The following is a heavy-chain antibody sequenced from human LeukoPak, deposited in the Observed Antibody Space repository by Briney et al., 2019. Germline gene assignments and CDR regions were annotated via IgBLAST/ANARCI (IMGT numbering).Heavy chain of an antibody. J-gene: IGHJ5*02. V-gene: IGHV1-69*13. CDR3: ANPRSQLLSEWFDP. CDR2: IIPIFGTA. Sequence: GASVKVSCKASGGTFSSYAISWVRQAPGQGLEWMGGIIPIFGTANYAQKLQGRATITADESTSTAYMELSSLRSEDTAVYYCANPRSQLLSEWFDPWGQGTLVTVSS. CDR1: GGTFSSYA. D-gene: IGHD2-2*01.